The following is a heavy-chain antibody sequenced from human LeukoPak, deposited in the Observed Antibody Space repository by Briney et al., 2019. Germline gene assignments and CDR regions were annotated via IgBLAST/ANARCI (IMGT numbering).Heavy chain of an antibody. V-gene: IGHV4-61*01. CDR2: IYYSGST. J-gene: IGHJ1*01. Sequence: SETLSLTCTVSGGSVSSGSYYWSWIRQPPGKGLEWIGYIYYSGSTNYNPSLKSRVTISVGTSKNQFSLKLSSVTAADTAVYYCASRYFDWLSGDAEYFQHWGQGTLVTVSS. D-gene: IGHD3-9*01. CDR1: GGSVSSGSYY. CDR3: ASRYFDWLSGDAEYFQH.